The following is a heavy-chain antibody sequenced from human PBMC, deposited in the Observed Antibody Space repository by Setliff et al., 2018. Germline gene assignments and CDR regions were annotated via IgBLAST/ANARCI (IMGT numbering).Heavy chain of an antibody. D-gene: IGHD6-19*01. CDR2: ISSNGGST. J-gene: IGHJ4*02. CDR1: GFIFSSYA. Sequence: TGGSLRLSCAASGFIFSSYAMHWVRQAPGKGLEYVSAISSNGGSTYYANSVKGRFTISRDNSKNTLYLQMGSLRVEDMAVYYCARGGQWLAFVDSWGQGTLVTVSS. V-gene: IGHV3-64*01. CDR3: ARGGQWLAFVDS.